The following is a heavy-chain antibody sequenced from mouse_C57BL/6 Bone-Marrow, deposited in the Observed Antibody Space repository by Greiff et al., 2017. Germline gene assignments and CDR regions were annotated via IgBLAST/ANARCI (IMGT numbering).Heavy chain of an antibody. CDR1: GYAFSSSW. CDR3: ARSKDSYYFDY. J-gene: IGHJ2*01. CDR2: IYPGDGDT. Sequence: VKLGASVKISCKASGYAFSSSWMNWVKQRPGKGLEWIGRIYPGDGDTNYNGKFKGKATLTADKSSSTAYMQLSSLTSEDSAVYFCARSKDSYYFDYWGQGTTLTVSS. V-gene: IGHV1-82*01.